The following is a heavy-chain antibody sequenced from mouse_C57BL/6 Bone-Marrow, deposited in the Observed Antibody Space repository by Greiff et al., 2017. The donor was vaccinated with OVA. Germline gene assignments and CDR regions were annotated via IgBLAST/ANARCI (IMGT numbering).Heavy chain of an antibody. V-gene: IGHV2-2*01. Sequence: VQLVESGPGLVQPSQSLSITCTVSGFSLTSYGVHWVRQSPGKGLEWLGVIWSGGSTDYNAAFISRLSISKDNSKSQVFFKMNSLQADDTAIYYCASIYYDYDWFAYWGQGTLVTVSA. J-gene: IGHJ3*01. CDR3: ASIYYDYDWFAY. D-gene: IGHD2-4*01. CDR1: GFSLTSYG. CDR2: IWSGGST.